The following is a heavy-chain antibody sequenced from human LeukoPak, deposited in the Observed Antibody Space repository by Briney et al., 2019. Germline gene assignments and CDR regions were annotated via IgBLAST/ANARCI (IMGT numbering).Heavy chain of an antibody. Sequence: GGSLRLSCAASGFTFGTYGMSRVRQAPGKGLEWVSSIISSGGSTYYADSVKGRFTISRDNSKNTLYLQMNSLRAEDTAVYYCAKGSGYTYGLYYFEYWGQGTLITVSS. V-gene: IGHV3-23*01. CDR1: GFTFGTYG. J-gene: IGHJ4*02. D-gene: IGHD5-18*01. CDR2: IISSGGST. CDR3: AKGSGYTYGLYYFEY.